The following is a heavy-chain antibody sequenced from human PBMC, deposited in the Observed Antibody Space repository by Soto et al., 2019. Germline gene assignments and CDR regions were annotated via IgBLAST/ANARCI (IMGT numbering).Heavy chain of an antibody. CDR1: GFTFSSYW. J-gene: IGHJ4*02. Sequence: GGSLRLSCAASGFTFSSYWMSWVRQAPGKGLEWVANIKQDGSEKYYVDSVKGRFTISRDNAKNSLYLQMNSLRAEDTAAYYCARGRHYYDSSGYYQYYFDYWGQGTLVTVSS. CDR3: ARGRHYYDSSGYYQYYFDY. D-gene: IGHD3-22*01. CDR2: IKQDGSEK. V-gene: IGHV3-7*03.